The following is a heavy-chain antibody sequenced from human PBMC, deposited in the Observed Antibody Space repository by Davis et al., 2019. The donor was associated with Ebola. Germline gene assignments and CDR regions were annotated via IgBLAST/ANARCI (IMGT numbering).Heavy chain of an antibody. V-gene: IGHV3-15*01. CDR2: IKSRTDGGTP. CDR1: GLTFSSYA. Sequence: GESLKISCAASGLTFSSYAMSWVRQAPGKGLEWVGRIKSRTDGGTPDYAAPVKGRFTISRDDSKNTLHLQMNSLKTEDTAVYYCTFYGDYAGYWGQGTLVTVSS. D-gene: IGHD4-17*01. CDR3: TFYGDYAGY. J-gene: IGHJ4*02.